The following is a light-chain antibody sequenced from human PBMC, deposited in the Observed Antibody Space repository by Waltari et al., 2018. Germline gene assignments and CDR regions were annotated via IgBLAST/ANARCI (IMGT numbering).Light chain of an antibody. V-gene: IGLV1-51*01. J-gene: IGLJ2*01. Sequence: QSVLTQPPSVSAAPGQKVTISCSGSSSNIGNSFVSWYHQLPVATPKLLIYDNYKRPSEIPGRVSAFKSVTSATLDITGRQIGDEADYYCATWDNSLTAVVFGGGTKLTVL. CDR1: SSNIGNSF. CDR3: ATWDNSLTAVV. CDR2: DNY.